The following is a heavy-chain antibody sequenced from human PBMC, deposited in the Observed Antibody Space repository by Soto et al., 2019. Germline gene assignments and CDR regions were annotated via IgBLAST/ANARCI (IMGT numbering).Heavy chain of an antibody. CDR3: ARLRPAIVLEPSGDY. D-gene: IGHD2-2*01. Sequence: QVQLVESGGGLVKPGGSLRLSCAASGFTFSDYYMSWIRQAPGKGLEWVSYISSSGSTIYYADSVKCRFTISRDNAKNSLYLQMNSLRAEDTAVYYGARLRPAIVLEPSGDYWGQGTMVTVSS. J-gene: IGHJ4*02. V-gene: IGHV3-11*01. CDR2: ISSSGSTI. CDR1: GFTFSDYY.